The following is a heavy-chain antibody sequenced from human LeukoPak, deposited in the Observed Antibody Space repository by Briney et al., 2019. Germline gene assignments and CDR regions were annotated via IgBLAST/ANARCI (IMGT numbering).Heavy chain of an antibody. V-gene: IGHV1-8*01. CDR3: ARGLSGWYYFDY. D-gene: IGHD6-19*01. CDR1: GYTFTSYD. Sequence: GASVKVSCKASGYTFTSYDINWVRQATGQGLEWMGWMNPNSGNTGYTQKLQGRVTMTRSTSINTAYMEVSSLRSEDTAVYYCARGLSGWYYFDYWGQGTLVTVSS. CDR2: MNPNSGNT. J-gene: IGHJ4*02.